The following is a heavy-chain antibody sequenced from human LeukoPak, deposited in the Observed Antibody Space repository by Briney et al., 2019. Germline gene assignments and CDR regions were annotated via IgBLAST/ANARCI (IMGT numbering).Heavy chain of an antibody. CDR3: AREMPFGDSFDY. V-gene: IGHV3-7*01. Sequence: GGSLRLSCAASGFTFSNYWMSWVRQAPGQGLEWVAKIKQDGSEEYYVDSVKGRFTISRDNAKNSLYLQLNSLRAEDTAVYYCAREMPFGDSFDYWGQGTLVTISS. D-gene: IGHD3-16*01. CDR1: GFTFSNYW. CDR2: IKQDGSEE. J-gene: IGHJ4*02.